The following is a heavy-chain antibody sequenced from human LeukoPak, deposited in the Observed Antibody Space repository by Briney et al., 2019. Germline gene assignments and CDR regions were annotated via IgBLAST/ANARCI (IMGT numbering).Heavy chain of an antibody. CDR2: IHHTGST. D-gene: IGHD6-13*01. CDR3: ARAFFLASSSWCSGAFDI. J-gene: IGHJ3*02. V-gene: IGHV4-30-2*01. Sequence: SQTLSLTCAVSGGSISSSGYSWSWIWQPPGKGLEWIGYIHHTGSTNYNPSLKSRVTISVDTSKNQFSLKLSSVTAADTAVYYCARAFFLASSSWCSGAFDIWGQGTMVTVSS. CDR1: GGSISSSGYS.